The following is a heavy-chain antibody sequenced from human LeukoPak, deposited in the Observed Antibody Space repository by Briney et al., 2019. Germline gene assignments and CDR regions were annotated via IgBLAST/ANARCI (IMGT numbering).Heavy chain of an antibody. CDR3: ASTELVEMATIFAFDI. CDR1: GYTFTDYS. Sequence: ASVKVSCKTSGYTFTDYSIHWVRQAPGQGLEWMGWINTNTGNPTYAQGFTGRFVFSLDTSVSTAYLQISSLKAEDTAVYYCASTELVEMATIFAFDIWGQGTMVTVSS. J-gene: IGHJ3*02. V-gene: IGHV7-4-1*02. CDR2: INTNTGNP. D-gene: IGHD5-24*01.